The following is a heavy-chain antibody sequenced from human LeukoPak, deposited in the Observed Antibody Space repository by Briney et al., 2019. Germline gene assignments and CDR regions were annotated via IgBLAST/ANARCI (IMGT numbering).Heavy chain of an antibody. Sequence: SETLSLTCTVSGGSISSYYWSWIRQPPGKGLEWIGYIYYSGSTNYNPSLKSRVTISVDTSKNQFSLKLSSVTAADTAVYYCARGRYDSSGYYYPSGAYYYMDVWGKGTTVTISS. CDR1: GGSISSYY. J-gene: IGHJ6*03. CDR2: IYYSGST. CDR3: ARGRYDSSGYYYPSGAYYYMDV. D-gene: IGHD3-22*01. V-gene: IGHV4-59*01.